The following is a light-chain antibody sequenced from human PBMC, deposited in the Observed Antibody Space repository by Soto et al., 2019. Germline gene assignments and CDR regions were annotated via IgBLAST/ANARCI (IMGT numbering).Light chain of an antibody. J-gene: IGKJ5*01. Sequence: EIVMTQSPATLSVSPGESATLSCRASQSVSSDLAWYQQKPGQAPRLLIYYTSTRATGFPARFSGGGSGTEFTLTISSLQSEDSAFYYCQQYNKWLITFGQGTRLEIK. CDR3: QQYNKWLIT. CDR2: YTS. V-gene: IGKV3-15*01. CDR1: QSVSSD.